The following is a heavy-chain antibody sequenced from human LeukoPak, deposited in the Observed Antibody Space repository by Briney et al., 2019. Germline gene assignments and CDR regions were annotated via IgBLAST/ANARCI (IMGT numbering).Heavy chain of an antibody. J-gene: IGHJ6*02. CDR2: ISSSGSSI. V-gene: IGHV3-11*01. CDR3: ASAPELSTYYYYYGMDV. Sequence: GVSLRRSCAGSGFTFSDYYMSWIRQAPGEGLESVSYISSSGSSIYYSDSVKVRFTISRNNAKNSLYLQMNSLIAEDTAVYYCASAPELSTYYYYYGMDVWGQGTTVTVSS. CDR1: GFTFSDYY. D-gene: IGHD3-16*02.